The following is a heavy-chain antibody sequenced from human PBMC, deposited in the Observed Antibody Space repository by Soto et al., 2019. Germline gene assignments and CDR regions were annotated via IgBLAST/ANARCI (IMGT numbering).Heavy chain of an antibody. D-gene: IGHD3-9*01. CDR3: ARDYYDAFTAKKRYCDS. Sequence: WVSXSLSGSSAGWPFSGYPRCWVRPGQGQGPQCISLISWDGGRRLYSDSVKGRFTISRDNSKNSMYLQMSVLTTEDTALYYCARDYYDAFTAKKRYCDSRGQRPLVTVSS. J-gene: IGHJ4*02. V-gene: IGHV3-43*01. CDR1: GWPFSGYP. CDR2: ISWDGGRR.